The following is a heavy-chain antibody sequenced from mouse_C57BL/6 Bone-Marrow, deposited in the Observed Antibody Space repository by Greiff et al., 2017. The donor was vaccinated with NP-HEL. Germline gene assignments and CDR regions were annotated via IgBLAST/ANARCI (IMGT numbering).Heavy chain of an antibody. V-gene: IGHV1-81*01. CDR1: GYTFTSYG. J-gene: IGHJ4*01. CDR2: IYPRSGNT. Sequence: QVQLQQSGAELARPGASVTLSCKASGYTFTSYGISWVKQRPGQGLEWIGEIYPRSGNTYYHEKFKGQATLTADKSSSTAYMALRSLTSEDSAVYFCATGVRQGAYAMDYWGQGTSVTVSS. CDR3: ATGVRQGAYAMDY. D-gene: IGHD2-14*01.